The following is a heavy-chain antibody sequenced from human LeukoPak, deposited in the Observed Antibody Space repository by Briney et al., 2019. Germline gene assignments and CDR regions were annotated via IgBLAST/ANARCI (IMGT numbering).Heavy chain of an antibody. V-gene: IGHV4-4*07. CDR1: GGSISSYY. Sequence: SETLSLTCTVSGGSISSYYWSWIRQPAGKGLEWIGRIYTSGSTNYNPSLKSRVTMSVDTSKNQFSLKLSSVTAADTAVYYCARDGVVAATRSYYYGMDVWGQGTMVTVSS. D-gene: IGHD2-15*01. CDR3: ARDGVVAATRSYYYGMDV. J-gene: IGHJ6*02. CDR2: IYTSGST.